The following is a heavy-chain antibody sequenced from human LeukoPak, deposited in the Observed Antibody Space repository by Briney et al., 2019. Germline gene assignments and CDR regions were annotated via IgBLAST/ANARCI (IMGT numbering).Heavy chain of an antibody. Sequence: SVKVSCKASGGTFSSYAISWVRQAPGQGLEWMGGIIPIFGTANYAQKFQGRVTTTADESTSTAYMELSRLRSDDTAMYYCARGGPSSGWSYFDYWGQGTLVTVSS. CDR2: IIPIFGTA. V-gene: IGHV1-69*13. CDR1: GGTFSSYA. D-gene: IGHD6-19*01. J-gene: IGHJ4*02. CDR3: ARGGPSSGWSYFDY.